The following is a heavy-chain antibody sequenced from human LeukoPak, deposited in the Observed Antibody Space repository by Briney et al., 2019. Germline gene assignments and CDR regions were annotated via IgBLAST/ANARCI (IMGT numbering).Heavy chain of an antibody. J-gene: IGHJ4*02. CDR1: GFAFRDYS. CDR2: ISSSTSTI. Sequence: GGSLRLSCAASGFAFRDYSMDWVRQAPGKGLEWVSYISSSTSTIYYADSVRGRFTISRDNAKNSLYLQMNSLRAEDTAVYYCARDRAGGAYHYDSSGYYYWGQGTLVTVSS. CDR3: ARDRAGGAYHYDSSGYYY. D-gene: IGHD3-22*01. V-gene: IGHV3-48*01.